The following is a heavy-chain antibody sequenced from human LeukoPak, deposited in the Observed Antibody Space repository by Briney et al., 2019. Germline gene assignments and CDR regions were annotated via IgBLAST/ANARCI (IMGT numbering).Heavy chain of an antibody. CDR3: ARRYCSGGSCYSGGNWFDP. J-gene: IGHJ5*02. D-gene: IGHD2-15*01. Sequence: SETLSLTCSVSGGSISSYYWSWIRQPPGKGLEWIGYIYYSGSTNYNPSLKSRVTISVDTSKNQFSLKLSSVTAADTAVYYCARRYCSGGSCYSGGNWFDPWGQGTLVTVSS. CDR2: IYYSGST. V-gene: IGHV4-59*08. CDR1: GGSISSYY.